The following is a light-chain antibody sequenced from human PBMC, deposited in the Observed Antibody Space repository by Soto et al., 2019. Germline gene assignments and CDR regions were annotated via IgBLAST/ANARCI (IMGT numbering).Light chain of an antibody. CDR2: RAS. Sequence: DIQMTQPPSTLSASVGDRVTINCRASQSISSWLAWYQQKPGKAPKLLIYRASGLGSGVPSRFSGSGSGTEFTLTISSLQPDDFATYYCQQYDSSVYTFGQGTKLEIK. V-gene: IGKV1-5*03. CDR3: QQYDSSVYT. CDR1: QSISSW. J-gene: IGKJ2*01.